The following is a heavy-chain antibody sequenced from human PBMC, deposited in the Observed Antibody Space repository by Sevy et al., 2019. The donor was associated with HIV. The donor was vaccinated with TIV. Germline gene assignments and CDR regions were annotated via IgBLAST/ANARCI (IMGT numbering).Heavy chain of an antibody. Sequence: KQSQTLSLTCAISGDSVSSNSAAWNWIRQSPSRGLEWLGRTYYKSKWYNDYAVSVNSRITINADTSKNQFSLQLNSVTPEDTAVYYCARDLVVAGGRFDYWGQGSLVTVSS. V-gene: IGHV6-1*01. CDR1: GDSVSSNSAA. CDR2: TYYKSKWYN. J-gene: IGHJ4*02. CDR3: ARDLVVAGGRFDY. D-gene: IGHD6-19*01.